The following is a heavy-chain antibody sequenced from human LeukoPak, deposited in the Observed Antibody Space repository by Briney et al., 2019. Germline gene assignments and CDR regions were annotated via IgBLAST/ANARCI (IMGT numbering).Heavy chain of an antibody. J-gene: IGHJ5*02. Sequence: PSETLSLTCTVSGYSISSGYYWGWIRQPPGKGLEWIGSIYHSGSTYYNPSLKSRVTISVDTSKNQFSLKLSSVTAADTAVYYCAREGTGYCSSTSCQGPLNWFDPWGQGTLVTVSS. CDR1: GYSISSGYY. CDR3: AREGTGYCSSTSCQGPLNWFDP. V-gene: IGHV4-38-2*02. CDR2: IYHSGST. D-gene: IGHD2-2*01.